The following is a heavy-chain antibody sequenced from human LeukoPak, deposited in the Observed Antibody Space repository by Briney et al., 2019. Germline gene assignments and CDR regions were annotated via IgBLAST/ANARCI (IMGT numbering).Heavy chain of an antibody. CDR3: VKSGGYGLIDY. Sequence: PSETLSLTCGVFGDSFTGIYWTWIRQPPGKGLEWIGQINHSGSTNYNPSLESRVTISIDTSKNQFSLRLNSVTAADTAMYYCVKSGGYGLIDYWGQGTLVTVSS. CDR1: GDSFTGIY. J-gene: IGHJ4*02. CDR2: INHSGST. D-gene: IGHD1-26*01. V-gene: IGHV4-34*01.